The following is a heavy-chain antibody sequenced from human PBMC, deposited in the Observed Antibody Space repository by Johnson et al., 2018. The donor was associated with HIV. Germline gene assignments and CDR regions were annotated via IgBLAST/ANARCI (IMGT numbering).Heavy chain of an antibody. V-gene: IGHV3-73*01. CDR3: ATGGSIGYFDWLSNFDI. J-gene: IGHJ3*02. CDR1: EFTFSGSA. Sequence: EVQLVESGGGLVQPGWSLRLSCAASEFTFSGSALHWVRQASGKGLEWVGHIRGNANPFATAYAASVKGRFTISRDDSKNAEYLQMGSLRTEDMAVYYCATGGSIGYFDWLSNFDIWGQGTMVTVSS. D-gene: IGHD3-9*01. CDR2: IRGNANPFAT.